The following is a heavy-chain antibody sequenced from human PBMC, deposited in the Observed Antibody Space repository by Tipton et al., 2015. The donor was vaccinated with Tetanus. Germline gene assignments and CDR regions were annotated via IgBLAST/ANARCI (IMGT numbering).Heavy chain of an antibody. Sequence: LRLSCTVSGGSISSSSYYWGWIRQPPGKGLEWIGSIYYSGSTYYNPSLKSRVTISVDTSKNQFSLKLSSVTAADTAVYYCASDSSWYDYWGQGTLVTVSS. J-gene: IGHJ4*02. CDR3: ASDSSWYDY. CDR1: GGSISSSSYY. CDR2: IYYSGST. V-gene: IGHV4-39*01. D-gene: IGHD6-13*01.